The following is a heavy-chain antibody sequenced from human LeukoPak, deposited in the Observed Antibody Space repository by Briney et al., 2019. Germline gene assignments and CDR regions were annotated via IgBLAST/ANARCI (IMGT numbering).Heavy chain of an antibody. CDR2: IKQDGSEK. J-gene: IGHJ4*02. V-gene: IGHV3-7*01. Sequence: GGSLRLSCAASGFTFSSYWMSWVRQAPGRGLEWVANIKQDGSEKYYVDSVKGRFTISRDNAKNSLYLQMNSLRAEDTAVYYCAREHYYASIDYWGQGTLVTVSS. CDR1: GFTFSSYW. CDR3: AREHYYASIDY. D-gene: IGHD3-10*01.